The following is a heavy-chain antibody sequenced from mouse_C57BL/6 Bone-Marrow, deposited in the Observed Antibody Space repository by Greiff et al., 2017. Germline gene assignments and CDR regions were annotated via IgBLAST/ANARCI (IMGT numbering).Heavy chain of an antibody. CDR1: GYTFTSYG. D-gene: IGHD1-1*01. CDR2: IYPRSGNT. V-gene: IGHV1-81*01. Sequence: QVQLKESGAELARPGASVKLSCKASGYTFTSYGISWVKQRTGQGLEWIGEIYPRSGNTYYNEKFTGKATLTADKSSSTAYMELRSLTSEDSAVYFCAREGDYYYGSPFAYWGQGTLVTVSA. J-gene: IGHJ3*01. CDR3: AREGDYYYGSPFAY.